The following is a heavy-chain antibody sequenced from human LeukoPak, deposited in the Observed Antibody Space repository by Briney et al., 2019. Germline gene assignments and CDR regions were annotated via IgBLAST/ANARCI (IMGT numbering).Heavy chain of an antibody. V-gene: IGHV3-21*01. Sequence: GGSLRLSCAASRFTFSSYSMNWARQAPGKGLEWVSSISSSGSYIYYADSVKGRFTISRDNAKNSLYLQMNSLRAEDSAMYYCARVKEASAFDIWGQGTMVTVSS. J-gene: IGHJ3*02. CDR1: RFTFSSYS. D-gene: IGHD5-12*01. CDR3: ARVKEASAFDI. CDR2: ISSSGSYI.